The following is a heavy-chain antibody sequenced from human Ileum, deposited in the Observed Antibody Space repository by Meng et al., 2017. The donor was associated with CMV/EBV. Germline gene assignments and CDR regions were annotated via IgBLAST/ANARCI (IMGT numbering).Heavy chain of an antibody. V-gene: IGHV4-30-4*08. Sequence: QGQPESSGPGLLKPSQTLSLTCTVSGGSITSGNYYWSWIRQPPGRGLEWIGYIYYSGSPYYKPSLKSRVTISLDTSKNQFSLNLRSVTATDSAVYYCVRQVVAASFDYWGQGALVTVSS. CDR1: GGSITSGNYY. CDR3: VRQVVAASFDY. CDR2: IYYSGSP. J-gene: IGHJ4*02. D-gene: IGHD2-15*01.